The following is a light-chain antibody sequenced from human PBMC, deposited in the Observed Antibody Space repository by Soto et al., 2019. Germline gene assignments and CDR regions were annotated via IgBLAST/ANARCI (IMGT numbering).Light chain of an antibody. CDR3: QQYYNWPRT. J-gene: IGKJ1*01. CDR2: GAS. Sequence: EIVMTQSPATLSVSPGERATLSCRASQSISSSLAWYQQKPGQAPRLLIHGASTRATGNPGRFSGSGSGAEFTLTISSLQSEDFALYYCQQYYNWPRTFGQGTKVDIK. V-gene: IGKV3-15*01. CDR1: QSISSS.